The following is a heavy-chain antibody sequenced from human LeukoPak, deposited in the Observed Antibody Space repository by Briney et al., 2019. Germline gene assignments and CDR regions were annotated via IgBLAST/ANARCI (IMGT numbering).Heavy chain of an antibody. J-gene: IGHJ4*02. CDR3: AREEGEIDY. CDR1: GYTFPSKG. Sequence: ASVKVSCKASGYTFPSKGISWLRQAPGQGLEWMGCVSAFSGNTNYAQKLQGRVTMTTDTSTTTANMDLRSLRSDDTAVYFCAREEGEIDYWGQGNLVTVSS. D-gene: IGHD3-16*01. CDR2: VSAFSGNT. V-gene: IGHV1-18*01.